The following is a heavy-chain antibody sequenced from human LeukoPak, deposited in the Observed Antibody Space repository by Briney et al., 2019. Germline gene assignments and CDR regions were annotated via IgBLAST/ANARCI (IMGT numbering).Heavy chain of an antibody. CDR1: GFTFSSYG. D-gene: IGHD6-19*01. J-gene: IGHJ4*02. CDR3: AKSRGIAVAGYDY. V-gene: IGHV3-33*06. Sequence: GGSLRLSCAASGFTFSSYGMHWVRQAPGMGLEWVAVIWYDGSNKYYADSVKGRFTISRDNSKNTLYLQMNSLRAEDTAVYYCAKSRGIAVAGYDYWGQRTLVTVSS. CDR2: IWYDGSNK.